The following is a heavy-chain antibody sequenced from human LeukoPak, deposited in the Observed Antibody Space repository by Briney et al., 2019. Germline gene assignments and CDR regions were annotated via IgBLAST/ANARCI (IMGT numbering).Heavy chain of an antibody. CDR2: IFHTGST. CDR3: ATSSGWYRYDS. CDR1: GASIIGPKW. D-gene: IGHD6-19*01. Sequence: SGTLSLTCTVSGASIIGPKWWNWVRLSPGKGKEWIGEIFHTGSTHYNPSLKSRVTISVDTSKNQFSLILTSVTDADTAVYYCATSSGWYRYDSWGQGTLVTVSS. V-gene: IGHV4-4*02. J-gene: IGHJ4*02.